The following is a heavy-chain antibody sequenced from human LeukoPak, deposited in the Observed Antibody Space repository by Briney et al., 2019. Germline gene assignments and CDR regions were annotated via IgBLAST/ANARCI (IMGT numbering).Heavy chain of an antibody. V-gene: IGHV4-4*02. CDR2: IYHSGST. CDR1: GGSISSSNW. Sequence: PSETLSLTCAVSGGSISSSNWWSWVRQPPGKGLEWIREIYHSGSTNYNPSLKGRVTISVDKSKNQFSLKLSSVTAADTAVYYCARANWGSLVSHYYGMDVWGQGTTVTVSS. CDR3: ARANWGSLVSHYYGMDV. J-gene: IGHJ6*02. D-gene: IGHD7-27*01.